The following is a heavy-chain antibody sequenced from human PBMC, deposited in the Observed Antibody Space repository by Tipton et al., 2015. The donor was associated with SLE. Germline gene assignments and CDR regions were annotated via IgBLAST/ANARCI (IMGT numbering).Heavy chain of an antibody. J-gene: IGHJ4*02. D-gene: IGHD1-20*01. CDR1: GGSISSYY. V-gene: IGHV4-59*01. Sequence: TLSPTCTVSGGSISSYYWSWIRQPPGKGLEWIGYIYYSGSTNYNPSLKSRVTISVDTSKNQFSLKLSSVTAADTAVYYCARANNWKGPLSFDYWGQGTLVTVSS. CDR3: ARANNWKGPLSFDY. CDR2: IYYSGST.